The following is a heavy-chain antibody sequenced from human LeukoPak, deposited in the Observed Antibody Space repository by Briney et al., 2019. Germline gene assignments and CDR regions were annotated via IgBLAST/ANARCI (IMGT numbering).Heavy chain of an antibody. CDR1: GGSISSYY. J-gene: IGHJ6*03. CDR3: ARETISYYYYYVDV. D-gene: IGHD1-7*01. Sequence: SETLSLTCTVSGGSISSYYWSWIQQPPGKGLEWIGYIYYSGSTNYNPSLKSRVTISVDTSKNQFSLKLSSVTAADTAVYYCARETISYYYYYVDVWGKGTTVTVSS. V-gene: IGHV4-59*01. CDR2: IYYSGST.